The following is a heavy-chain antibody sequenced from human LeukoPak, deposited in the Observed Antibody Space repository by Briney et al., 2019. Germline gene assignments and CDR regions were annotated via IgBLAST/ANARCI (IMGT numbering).Heavy chain of an antibody. CDR1: GGSISSGGYY. J-gene: IGHJ6*03. V-gene: IGHV4-31*03. CDR3: ARGPYDFWSGYYYYYYMDV. D-gene: IGHD3-3*01. Sequence: SETLSLTCTVSGGSISSGGYYWSWIRQHPGRGLEGIGYIYYSGSTYYNPSLKSRVTISVDTSKNQFSLQLSSVTAADTAVYYCARGPYDFWSGYYYYYYMDVWGKGTTVTVSS. CDR2: IYYSGST.